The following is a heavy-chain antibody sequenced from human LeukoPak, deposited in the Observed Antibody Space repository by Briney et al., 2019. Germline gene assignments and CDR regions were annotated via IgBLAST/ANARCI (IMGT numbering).Heavy chain of an antibody. V-gene: IGHV1-18*04. CDR2: VSAYNGNP. J-gene: IGHJ4*02. CDR3: ARDLFEVYFYGSKSSPPRY. CDR1: GYTFTKFG. D-gene: IGHD3-10*01. Sequence: GASVKVSCKASGYTFTKFGLTWVRQAPGRGLEWMGWVSAYNGNPIYAQTIKGRVTMTTDRSTDTAYMELRSLRSDDTAVYYCARDLFEVYFYGSKSSPPRYWGQGTLVTVAS.